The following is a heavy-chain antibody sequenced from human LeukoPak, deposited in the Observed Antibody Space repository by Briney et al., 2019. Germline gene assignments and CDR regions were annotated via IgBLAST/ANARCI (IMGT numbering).Heavy chain of an antibody. CDR1: GGSISSYY. V-gene: IGHV4-59*08. CDR2: IYYSGST. D-gene: IGHD1-26*01. Sequence: PSETLSLTCTVSGGSISSYYWSWIRQPPGNGLEWIGYIYYSGSTNYNPSLKSRVTISVDTSKNQFSLKLSSVTAADTAVYYCARQVGSYYADYWGQGTLVTVSS. CDR3: ARQVGSYYADY. J-gene: IGHJ4*02.